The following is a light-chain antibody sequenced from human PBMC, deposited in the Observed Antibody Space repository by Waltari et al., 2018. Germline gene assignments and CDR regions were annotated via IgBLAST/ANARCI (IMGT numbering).Light chain of an antibody. V-gene: IGKV1-9*01. CDR3: QQLNSFPYT. CDR1: QGISSF. J-gene: IGKJ2*01. Sequence: DIQLTQSPSFLSASVGDRVTITCRASQGISSFLAWYQQKPGKAPKLLIFAAYTLQSGVPSRFSGSGSGTEFTLTISSLQPEDFATYYCQQLNSFPYTLGQGTKLEIK. CDR2: AAY.